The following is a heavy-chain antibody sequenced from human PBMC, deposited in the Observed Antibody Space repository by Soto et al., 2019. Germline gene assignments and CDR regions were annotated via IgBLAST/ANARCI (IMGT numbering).Heavy chain of an antibody. Sequence: SETLSLTCTVSGASFSSGGYYWSWIRQHSGKGLEWLGYIHYSGGATYSPSYNPSLKGRLTISVDTSKSLFSLKLTSVRAEDTAVYYCAKVAGVDYWGQGTLVTVSS. CDR2: IHYSGGATYSP. J-gene: IGHJ4*02. CDR3: AKVAGVDY. CDR1: GASFSSGGYY. V-gene: IGHV4-31*03. D-gene: IGHD6-19*01.